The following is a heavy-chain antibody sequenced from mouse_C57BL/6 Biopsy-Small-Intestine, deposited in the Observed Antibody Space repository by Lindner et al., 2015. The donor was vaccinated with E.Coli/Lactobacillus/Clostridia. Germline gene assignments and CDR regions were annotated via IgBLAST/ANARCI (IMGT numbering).Heavy chain of an antibody. CDR3: ARGGRGNYGGGSLQYYYYHGMDV. D-gene: IGHD1-1*02. CDR2: INPANGNT. V-gene: IGHV1-66*01. J-gene: IGHJ1*01. CDR1: GYNFTSHP. Sequence: SVKVSCKASGYNFTSHPMHWVRQAPGQGLEWVGWINPANGNTRYSEKLQGRVFITRDTPASADYLELSSLRSEDTAVYYCARGGRGNYGGGSLQYYYYHGMDVWGQGTAVTVSS.